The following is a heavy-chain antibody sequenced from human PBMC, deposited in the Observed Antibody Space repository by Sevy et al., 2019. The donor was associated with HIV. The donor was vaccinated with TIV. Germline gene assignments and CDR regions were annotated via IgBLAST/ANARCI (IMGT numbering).Heavy chain of an antibody. J-gene: IGHJ4*02. CDR2: IWYDESNK. CDR3: ARDGEDCTNGVCSWGLFDY. Sequence: GGSLRLSCAVSGLTFSSYGMHWLRQAPGKGLEWVAGIWYDESNKYYADSVKGRFTISRDNSKNTLYLQMNSLRAEDTAVYYCARDGEDCTNGVCSWGLFDYWGQGTLVTVSS. CDR1: GLTFSSYG. V-gene: IGHV3-33*01. D-gene: IGHD2-8*01.